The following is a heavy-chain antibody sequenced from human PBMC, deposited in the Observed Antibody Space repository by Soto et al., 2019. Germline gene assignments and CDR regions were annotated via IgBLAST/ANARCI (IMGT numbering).Heavy chain of an antibody. Sequence: EVQLVESGGGLVQPGGSLRLSCAASGFTFSSYWMHWVRQAPGKGLVWVSRINSDGSSTSYADSVKGRFTISRDNAKNTRYLQMNSLRAEDTAVYYCARPPVVVAAPDHYYYYMDVRDKGTTVTVSS. D-gene: IGHD2-15*01. CDR2: INSDGSST. CDR1: GFTFSSYW. J-gene: IGHJ6*03. CDR3: ARPPVVVAAPDHYYYYMDV. V-gene: IGHV3-74*01.